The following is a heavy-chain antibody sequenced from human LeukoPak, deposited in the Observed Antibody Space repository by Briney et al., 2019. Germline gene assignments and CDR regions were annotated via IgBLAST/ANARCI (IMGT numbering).Heavy chain of an antibody. CDR3: ARVGYGSGSRVDY. D-gene: IGHD3-10*01. CDR2: INHSGST. V-gene: IGHV4-34*01. Sequence: SGTLSLTCAVYGGSFSGYYWSWIRQPPGKGLEWIGEINHSGSTNYNPSLKSRVTISVDTSKNQFSLKLSSVTAADTAVYYCARVGYGSGSRVDYWGQGTLVTVSS. J-gene: IGHJ4*02. CDR1: GGSFSGYY.